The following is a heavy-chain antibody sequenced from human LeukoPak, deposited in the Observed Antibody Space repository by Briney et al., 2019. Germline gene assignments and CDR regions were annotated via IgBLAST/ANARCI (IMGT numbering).Heavy chain of an antibody. Sequence: GGSLRLSCAASGFTFSSYVMSWVRQAPGKGLEWVSGISGTGGSTYYADSVKGRFTISRDNSKNTLYLQMNSLRAEDTAVYYCAKAVDAAAGTGYYYYGMDVWGQGTTVTVSS. D-gene: IGHD6-13*01. CDR2: ISGTGGST. V-gene: IGHV3-23*01. CDR3: AKAVDAAAGTGYYYYGMDV. J-gene: IGHJ6*02. CDR1: GFTFSSYV.